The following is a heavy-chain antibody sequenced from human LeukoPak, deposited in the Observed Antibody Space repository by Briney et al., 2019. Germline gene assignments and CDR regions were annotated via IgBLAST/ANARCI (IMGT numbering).Heavy chain of an antibody. J-gene: IGHJ4*02. Sequence: PGGSLRLSCAASGFAFNASYMTWIRQAPGKGLEWVAYISDRSFSMYYAYSVKGRFTISRDNPSNSLFLHMSNLSADDTAVYYCARGKRRFDYWGQGTLVTVSS. V-gene: IGHV3-11*01. CDR3: ARGKRRFDY. CDR2: ISDRSFSM. D-gene: IGHD3-3*01. CDR1: GFAFNASY.